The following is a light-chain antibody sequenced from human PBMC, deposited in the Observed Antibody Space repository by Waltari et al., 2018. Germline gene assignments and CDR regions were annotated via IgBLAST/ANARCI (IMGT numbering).Light chain of an antibody. V-gene: IGKV3-20*01. Sequence: EIVLTQSPGTLSLSAGERATLSSWASQSIDNSYLAWYQQKPGQTPRLLLYGASSRASGIPDRVSGSGSGTDFTLTISRLEPEDFAVYSCQQYGSSPYTFGQGTKLEI. J-gene: IGKJ2*01. CDR3: QQYGSSPYT. CDR1: QSIDNSY. CDR2: GAS.